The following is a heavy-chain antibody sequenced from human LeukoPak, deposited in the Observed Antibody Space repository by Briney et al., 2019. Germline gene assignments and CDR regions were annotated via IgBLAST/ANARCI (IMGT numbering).Heavy chain of an antibody. CDR3: ARWFGEPPNFYY. CDR2: ISGGGGDI. D-gene: IGHD3-10*01. J-gene: IGHJ4*02. V-gene: IGHV3-23*01. CDR1: GFTFSSYA. Sequence: GGSLRLFCAASGFTFSSYAVSWVRQASGKGLEWVSSISGGGGDIFYADSVRGRFSISRDNSKNRVFLQLNSLRAEDTAMYYCARWFGEPPNFYYWGQGTLVTLSS.